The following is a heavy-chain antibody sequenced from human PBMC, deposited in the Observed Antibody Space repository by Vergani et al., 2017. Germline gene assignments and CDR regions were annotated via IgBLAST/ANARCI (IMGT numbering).Heavy chain of an antibody. CDR1: GFPFSGSY. CDR3: ARHKEQLVPGNYYYYYYMDV. V-gene: IGHV4-38-2*01. Sequence: VQLVESGGGLLKPGESLRLSCAVSGFPFSGSYMTWVRQAPGKGLEWIGTIYYSGSTYYNPSLKSRVTISVDTSKNQFSLKLNSVTAADTAVYYCARHKEQLVPGNYYYYYYMDVWGKGTTVTVSS. J-gene: IGHJ6*03. CDR2: IYYSGST. D-gene: IGHD6-13*01.